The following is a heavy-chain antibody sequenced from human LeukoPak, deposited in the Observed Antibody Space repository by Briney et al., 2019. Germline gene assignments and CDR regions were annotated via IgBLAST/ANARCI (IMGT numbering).Heavy chain of an antibody. V-gene: IGHV3-7*01. Sequence: PGGSLRLSCAASGFTFSSHWMNWVRQAPGKGLEWVANIKQDGSEKYHVDSVKGRFTISRDNAKNSLYLQMDSLRVEDTAVYYCARGRECSGTGCYLPGIYWGQGILVTVSS. J-gene: IGHJ4*02. CDR1: GFTFSSHW. CDR3: ARGRECSGTGCYLPGIY. D-gene: IGHD2-2*01. CDR2: IKQDGSEK.